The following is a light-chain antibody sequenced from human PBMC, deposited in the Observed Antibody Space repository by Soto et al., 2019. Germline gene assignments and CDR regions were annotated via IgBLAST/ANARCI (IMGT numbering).Light chain of an antibody. CDR1: QSVSSSY. CDR3: QQYGSLSWT. Sequence: EILFTQSPGTLSLSPGERATLSCRASQSVSSSYLAWYQQKPGQAPRLLIYDASTRDPGFPARFSGSGSWTDFTLPISRLEPEDFEVDYCQQYGSLSWTFGQGTKVDIK. V-gene: IGKV3-20*01. J-gene: IGKJ1*01. CDR2: DAS.